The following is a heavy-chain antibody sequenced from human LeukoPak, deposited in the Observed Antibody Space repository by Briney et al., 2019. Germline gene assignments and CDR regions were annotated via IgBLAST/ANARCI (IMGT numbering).Heavy chain of an antibody. CDR1: GFTFSDYY. J-gene: IGHJ5*02. CDR3: ATEDDYGDYVSWFDP. Sequence: GGSLRLSCAASGFTFSDYYMSWIRQAPGKGLEWVSYISSSGSTIYYADSVKGRFTISRDNAKNSPYLQMNSLRAEDTAVYYCATEDDYGDYVSWFDPWGQGTLVTVSS. D-gene: IGHD4-17*01. CDR2: ISSSGSTI. V-gene: IGHV3-11*04.